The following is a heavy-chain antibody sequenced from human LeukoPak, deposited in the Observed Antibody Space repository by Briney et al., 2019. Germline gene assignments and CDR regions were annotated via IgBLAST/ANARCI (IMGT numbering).Heavy chain of an antibody. J-gene: IGHJ4*02. CDR1: GGSFSGYY. D-gene: IGHD2-15*01. V-gene: IGHV4-34*01. CDR3: ARGEVASRGCRLDY. CDR2: IKHSGST. Sequence: PSETLSLTCAVYGGSFSGYYWSWIRQPPGKGLEWIGEIKHSGSTNYNPSLKSRVTISVDTSKNQFSLKLSSVTAADTAVYYCARGEVASRGCRLDYWGQGTLVTVSS.